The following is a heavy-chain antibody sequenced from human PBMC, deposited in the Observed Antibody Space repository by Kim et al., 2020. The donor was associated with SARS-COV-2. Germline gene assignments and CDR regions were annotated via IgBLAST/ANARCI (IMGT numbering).Heavy chain of an antibody. V-gene: IGHV3-48*03. J-gene: IGHJ4*02. CDR2: ISNRGRTK. CDR3: ARTGSGRGNYFDY. D-gene: IGHD2-15*01. Sequence: GGSLRLSCAASGFTFSSYEMNWVRQAPGKGLEWVAYISNRGRTKYYADSVKGRFTISRDNSKNSVYLQMNSLRAEDTAVYYCARTGSGRGNYFDYWGQGTLVTVSS. CDR1: GFTFSSYE.